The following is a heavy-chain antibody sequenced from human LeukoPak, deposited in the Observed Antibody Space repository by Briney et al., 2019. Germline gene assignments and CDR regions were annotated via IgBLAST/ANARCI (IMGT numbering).Heavy chain of an antibody. CDR3: ASSGNYYFTLDY. Sequence: SETLSLTCSVSGGPISNYYWSWIRQPPRKGLEWIGYIHYSGITKYNPSVQSRVAISLDTSKNQFSLKLTSVTAADTAVYYCASSGNYYFTLDYWGQGTLVTVSS. CDR1: GGPISNYY. CDR2: IHYSGIT. V-gene: IGHV4-59*08. D-gene: IGHD3-10*01. J-gene: IGHJ4*02.